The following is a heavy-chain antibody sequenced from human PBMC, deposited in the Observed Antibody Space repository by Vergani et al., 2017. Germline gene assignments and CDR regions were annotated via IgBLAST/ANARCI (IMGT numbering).Heavy chain of an antibody. J-gene: IGHJ3*01. CDR2: VYWNDDE. V-gene: IGHV2-5*01. D-gene: IGHD3-9*01. Sequence: QITLRESGPTLVKPTQTLTLTCTFSGFSLTTGGEGVGWIRQPPGRALEGLAFVYWNDDERYSPSLKSRVTFSKDTSKNEVILTMATMDPVETATYYCVHRLGYFDWDGDFDVWGRGTMVTVSS. CDR3: VHRLGYFDWDGDFDV. CDR1: GFSLTTGGEG.